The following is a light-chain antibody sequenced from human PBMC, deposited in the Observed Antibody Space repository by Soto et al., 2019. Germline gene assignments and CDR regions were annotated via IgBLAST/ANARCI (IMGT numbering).Light chain of an antibody. CDR3: QQWARSPLP. J-gene: IGKJ1*01. Sequence: EIVLTQSQGTLSLSPGERATLSCSASQSVTNNYLAWYQQKPGQAPRLLIYDASNRATGIPDRFSGSGSGTDFTLPISSLEPDDFAFYYCQQWARSPLPCGQGTKVELK. CDR2: DAS. CDR1: QSVTNNY. V-gene: IGKV3-20*01.